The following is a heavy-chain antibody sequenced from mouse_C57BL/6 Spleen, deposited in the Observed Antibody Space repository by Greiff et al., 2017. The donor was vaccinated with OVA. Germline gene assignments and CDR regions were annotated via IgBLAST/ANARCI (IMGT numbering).Heavy chain of an antibody. CDR1: GFTFSSYG. V-gene: IGHV5-6*01. CDR3: ARQSDSNSFYFDY. D-gene: IGHD2-5*01. Sequence: EVKLVESGGDLVTPGGSLKLSCAASGFTFSSYGMSWVRQTPDKRLEWVATISSGGSYTYYPDSVKGRFTISRDNAKNTLYLQMSSLKSEDTAMYYCARQSDSNSFYFDYWGQGTTLTVSS. CDR2: ISSGGSYT. J-gene: IGHJ2*01.